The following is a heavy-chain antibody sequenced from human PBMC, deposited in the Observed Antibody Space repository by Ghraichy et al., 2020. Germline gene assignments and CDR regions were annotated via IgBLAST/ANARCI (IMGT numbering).Heavy chain of an antibody. CDR3: ARADWDSGDSLGY. D-gene: IGHD4-17*01. J-gene: IGHJ4*02. Sequence: LSLTCAASGFSFSSYAMNWVRQAPGKGLEWVASISSSSGAIYYADSVRGRFTISRDNAKNTMFLQMNSLRGDDTAIYYCARADWDSGDSLGYWGQGTLVTVSS. CDR1: GFSFSSYA. V-gene: IGHV3-21*01. CDR2: ISSSSGAI.